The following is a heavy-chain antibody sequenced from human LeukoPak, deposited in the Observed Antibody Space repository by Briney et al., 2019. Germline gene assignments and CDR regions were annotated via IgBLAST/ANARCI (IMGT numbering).Heavy chain of an antibody. Sequence: GSLRLSCAASGFSLSSYWMSWVRQAPGKGLEWVANIKQDGSDKKYVDSVKGRFTISRDNAKNSLYLQMNSLRADDTAVYYCSRGPLPVTYSYNYWGQGTLVTVSS. CDR1: GFSLSSYW. D-gene: IGHD5-18*01. V-gene: IGHV3-7*04. CDR2: IKQDGSDK. CDR3: SRGPLPVTYSYNY. J-gene: IGHJ4*02.